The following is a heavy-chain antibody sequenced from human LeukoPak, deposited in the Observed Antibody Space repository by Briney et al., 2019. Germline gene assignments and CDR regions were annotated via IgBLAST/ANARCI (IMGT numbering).Heavy chain of an antibody. V-gene: IGHV4-4*02. CDR3: ARGEWLTFDY. Sequence: SGTLSLTCAVSGGSISSSNWWSWIRQPPGKGLEWIREIYHSGSTNYNPSLKSRVTISVDTSKNQFSLKLSSVTAADTAVYYCARGEWLTFDYWGQGTLVTVSS. CDR1: GGSISSSNW. CDR2: IYHSGST. J-gene: IGHJ4*02. D-gene: IGHD5-12*01.